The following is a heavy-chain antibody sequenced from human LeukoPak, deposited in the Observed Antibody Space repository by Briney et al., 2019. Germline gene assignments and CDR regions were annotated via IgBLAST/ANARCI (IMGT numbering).Heavy chain of an antibody. CDR1: GYTFTSYA. Sequence: ASVKVSCKASGYTFTSYAISWVRQAPGQGLEWMGWISGYNGNTKYAQKVQGRVTMTTDTSTSTVYMELRSLRSDDTAVYYCARGYSYGSDYYYGMDVWGQGTTVTVSS. D-gene: IGHD5-18*01. J-gene: IGHJ6*02. V-gene: IGHV1-18*01. CDR3: ARGYSYGSDYYYGMDV. CDR2: ISGYNGNT.